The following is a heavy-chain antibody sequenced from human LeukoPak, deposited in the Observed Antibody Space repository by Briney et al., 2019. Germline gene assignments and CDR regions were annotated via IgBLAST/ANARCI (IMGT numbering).Heavy chain of an antibody. CDR3: ARGQNDVLRFLEWLPGVYYYYGMDV. CDR2: MNPNSGNT. Sequence: ASVKVSCKASGYTFTGYYMHWVRQATGQGLEWMGWMNPNSGNTGYAQKFQGRVTMTRNTSISTAYMELSSLRSEDTAVYYCARGQNDVLRFLEWLPGVYYYYGMDVWGQGTTVTVSS. CDR1: GYTFTGYY. D-gene: IGHD3-3*01. V-gene: IGHV1-8*02. J-gene: IGHJ6*02.